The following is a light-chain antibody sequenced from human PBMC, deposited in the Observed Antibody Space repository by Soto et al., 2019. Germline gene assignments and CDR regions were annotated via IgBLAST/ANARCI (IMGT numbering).Light chain of an antibody. Sequence: EIVLTQSPATLSLSPGERATLSCRASQSVGTSLAWYQQKPGQAPRLLIYDAAHRATDIPVRFSGSGSGTDFTLTINSLAPDDFAVYYCQQRSDWLSFGGGTKVEIK. J-gene: IGKJ4*01. CDR3: QQRSDWLS. CDR1: QSVGTS. V-gene: IGKV3-11*01. CDR2: DAA.